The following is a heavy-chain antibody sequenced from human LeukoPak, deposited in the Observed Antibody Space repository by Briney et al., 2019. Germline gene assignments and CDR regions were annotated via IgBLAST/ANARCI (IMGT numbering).Heavy chain of an antibody. V-gene: IGHV4-34*01. CDR1: GGSFSDYY. CDR3: ASGYCSSTSCSDDAFDT. Sequence: SETLSLTCAVYGGSFSDYYWGWIRQPPGKGLEWIGEINHSGSTNYNPSLKSRVTISVDTSKNQFSLKLSSVTAADTAVYYCASGYCSSTSCSDDAFDTWGQGTMVTVSS. D-gene: IGHD2-2*01. J-gene: IGHJ3*02. CDR2: INHSGST.